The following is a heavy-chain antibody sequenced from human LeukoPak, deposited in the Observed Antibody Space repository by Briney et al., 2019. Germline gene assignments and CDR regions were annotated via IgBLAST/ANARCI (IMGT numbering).Heavy chain of an antibody. Sequence: SVKVSCKASGGTFSSYAISWVRQAPGQGLEWMGRIIPILGIANYAQKFQGRVTMTTDTSTSTAYMELRSLRSDDTAVYYCAREFATGNPSVWYFDLWGRGTLVTVSS. V-gene: IGHV1-69*04. CDR1: GGTFSSYA. CDR2: IIPILGIA. D-gene: IGHD1-1*01. J-gene: IGHJ2*01. CDR3: AREFATGNPSVWYFDL.